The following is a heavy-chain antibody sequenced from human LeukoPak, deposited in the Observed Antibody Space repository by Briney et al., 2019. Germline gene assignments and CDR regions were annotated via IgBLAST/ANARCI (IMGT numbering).Heavy chain of an antibody. CDR2: INWNSDSI. Sequence: PGGSLRLSCAASGFTFDDYAMHWVRQAPGKGLEWVSGINWNSDSIGYAVRGRFTISRDNAKNSLYLQMNSLRVEDTALYYCVTNGGGDSGYGNFDYWGQGTLVTVSS. CDR1: GFTFDDYA. V-gene: IGHV3-9*01. J-gene: IGHJ4*02. CDR3: VTNGGGDSGYGNFDY. D-gene: IGHD5-12*01.